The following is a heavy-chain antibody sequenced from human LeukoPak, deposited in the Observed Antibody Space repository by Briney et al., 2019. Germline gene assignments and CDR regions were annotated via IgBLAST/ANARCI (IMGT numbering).Heavy chain of an antibody. V-gene: IGHV4-4*07. CDR2: IYTSGST. CDR1: GGSISSYY. J-gene: IGHJ4*02. Sequence: SETLSLTCTVSGGSISSYYWSWIRQPAGKGLEGIGRIYTSGSTNYNPSLKSRVPMSVDTSKNQSSLKLSSVTAADTAVYYCAREGEDTAMVDYWGQGTLVTVSS. D-gene: IGHD5-18*01. CDR3: AREGEDTAMVDY.